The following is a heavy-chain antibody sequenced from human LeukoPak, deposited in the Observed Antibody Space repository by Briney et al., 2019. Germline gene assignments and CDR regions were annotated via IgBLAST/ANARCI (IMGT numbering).Heavy chain of an antibody. V-gene: IGHV3-23*01. J-gene: IGHJ4*02. CDR2: TNSGGTTT. CDR3: AKQSYARSLGE. Sequence: LPGGSLRLSCATSGFPFSDFSMTWVRQAPGKGLEWISTTNSGGTTTYYAESVKGRFTISRDNFKNALYLQMSSLRVEDTAIYYCAKQSYARSLGEGGPGTLVTVSS. D-gene: IGHD3-10*02. CDR1: GFPFSDFS.